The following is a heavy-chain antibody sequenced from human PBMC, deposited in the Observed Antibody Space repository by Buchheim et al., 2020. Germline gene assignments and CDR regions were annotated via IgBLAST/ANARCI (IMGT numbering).Heavy chain of an antibody. CDR3: AREETNGGYYFDY. J-gene: IGHJ4*02. CDR2: ISTSGGIT. Sequence: EVQLVESGGGLVQPGGSLRLSCAASGFIFSSYEMNWVRQAPGKGLEWVSYISTSGGITYYADSVKGRFTISRDNAKNSLYLQMNSLRAEDTAVYYCAREETNGGYYFDYWGQGTL. CDR1: GFIFSSYE. V-gene: IGHV3-48*03. D-gene: IGHD1-7*01.